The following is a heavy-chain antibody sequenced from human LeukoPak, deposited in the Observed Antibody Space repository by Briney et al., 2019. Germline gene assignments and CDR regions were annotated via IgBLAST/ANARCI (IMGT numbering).Heavy chain of an antibody. Sequence: ASVKVSCKASGYTFTGYYMHWVRQAPGQGLEWMGWINPNSGNTGYAQKFQGRVTITRNTSISTAYMELSSLRSEDTAVYYCARGGSYGGNYFDYWGQGTLVTVSS. CDR1: GYTFTGYY. J-gene: IGHJ4*02. V-gene: IGHV1-8*03. CDR3: ARGGSYGGNYFDY. D-gene: IGHD5-18*01. CDR2: INPNSGNT.